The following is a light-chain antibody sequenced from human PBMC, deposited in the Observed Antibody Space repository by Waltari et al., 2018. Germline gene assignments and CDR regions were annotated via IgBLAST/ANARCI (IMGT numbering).Light chain of an antibody. CDR2: DAS. CDR1: QSASKY. J-gene: IGKJ4*01. V-gene: IGKV3-11*01. Sequence: EIVLTQSPATLSLSPGERATLSCRASQSASKYVAWYQKRHGQAPRPLIDDASNRATGVPDRFDALGSWTDFTLTISSLEPEDAAVYYCQQRNDWPLTFGGGTRVEIK. CDR3: QQRNDWPLT.